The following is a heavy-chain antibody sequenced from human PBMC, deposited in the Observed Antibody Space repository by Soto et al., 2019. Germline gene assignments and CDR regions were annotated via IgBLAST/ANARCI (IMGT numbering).Heavy chain of an antibody. CDR3: ARVLPPFDP. V-gene: IGHV1-18*01. J-gene: IGHJ5*02. CDR2: INAHNGNT. Sequence: QVQLVQSGAEVKKPGASVKVSCKASGYTFTNYGISWVRQAPGQGLEWMGWINAHNGNTNSAQKLQGRVTMTTDTSTSTAYMELRSLRYDGTAVCYRARVLPPFDPWGQGTLVTVSS. CDR1: GYTFTNYG.